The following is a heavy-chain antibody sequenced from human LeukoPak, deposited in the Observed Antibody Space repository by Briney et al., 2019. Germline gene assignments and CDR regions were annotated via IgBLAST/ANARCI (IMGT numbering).Heavy chain of an antibody. J-gene: IGHJ6*03. D-gene: IGHD6-13*01. CDR1: GYTFTGYY. CDR2: INPNSGGT. V-gene: IGHV1-2*02. CDR3: AKVRGIAAAGPYYYYYMDV. Sequence: ASVKVSCKASGYTFTGYYMHWVRQAPGQGLEWMGWINPNSGGTNYAQKFQGRVTMTRDTSISTAYMELSRLRPDDTAVYYCAKVRGIAAAGPYYYYYMDVWGKGTTVTVSS.